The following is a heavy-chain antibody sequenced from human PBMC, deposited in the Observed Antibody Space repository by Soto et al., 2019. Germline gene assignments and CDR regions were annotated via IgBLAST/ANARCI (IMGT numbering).Heavy chain of an antibody. Sequence: QVQLVQSGAAVRQPASSVKVSCKTSGGTFSSYAISWVRQAPGQGLEWMGGIVPIVDTSTYAQKFQGRVTITADESTSTVYMELSSLRSDDTAVYYWVRVVAIPGYPDNWGQGTLVTVSS. D-gene: IGHD5-12*01. J-gene: IGHJ4*02. CDR1: GGTFSSYA. CDR2: IVPIVDTS. V-gene: IGHV1-69*12. CDR3: VRVVAIPGYPDN.